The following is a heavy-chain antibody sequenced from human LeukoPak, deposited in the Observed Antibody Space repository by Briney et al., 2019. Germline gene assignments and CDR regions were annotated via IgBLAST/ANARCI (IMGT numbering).Heavy chain of an antibody. D-gene: IGHD5-12*01. CDR1: GFTFSSYS. J-gene: IGHJ4*02. CDR2: ISSSSTI. Sequence: GGSLRLSCAASGFTFSSYSMNWVRQAPGKGLEWVSYISSSSTIYYADSVKGRFTISRDNAKNTLYLQMSSLRAEDTAVYYCAKDRYSGYDWGGFDYWGQGTLVTVSS. CDR3: AKDRYSGYDWGGFDY. V-gene: IGHV3-48*01.